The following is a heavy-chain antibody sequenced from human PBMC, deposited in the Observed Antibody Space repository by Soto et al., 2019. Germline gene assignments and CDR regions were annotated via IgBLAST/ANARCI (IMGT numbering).Heavy chain of an antibody. Sequence: GPLRLSCAASGFTFRSFTMNWVRQAPGKGLGWVSTISSNSAYIYYTDALRGRFTISRDNAKNSLHLQMNSLRAEDTAVYYCTRDASRDSSARGWFDPWGPGTLVTVSS. V-gene: IGHV3-21*01. CDR1: GFTFRSFT. D-gene: IGHD6-13*01. CDR2: ISSNSAYI. CDR3: TRDASRDSSARGWFDP. J-gene: IGHJ5*02.